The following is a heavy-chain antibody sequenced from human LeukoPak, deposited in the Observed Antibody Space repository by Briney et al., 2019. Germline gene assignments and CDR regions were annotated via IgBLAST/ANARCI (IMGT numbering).Heavy chain of an antibody. CDR1: GGSFSGYY. Sequence: SETLSLTCAVYGGSFSGYYCSWIRQPPRKGPEWIGGINHSGSTNYNPSLKSRVTISVDTSKNQFSLKLSSVTAADTAVYYCARAVAAGAYYGMDVWGQGTTVTVSS. D-gene: IGHD6-13*01. CDR2: INHSGST. CDR3: ARAVAAGAYYGMDV. V-gene: IGHV4-34*01. J-gene: IGHJ6*02.